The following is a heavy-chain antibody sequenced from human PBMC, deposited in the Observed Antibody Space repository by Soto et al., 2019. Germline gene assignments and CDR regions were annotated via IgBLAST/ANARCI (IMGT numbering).Heavy chain of an antibody. V-gene: IGHV3-53*01. CDR3: ARGYSYTQPVFDY. D-gene: IGHD5-18*01. CDR1: GFTVSNNY. Sequence: HPGGSLRLSCAASGFTVSNNYMTWVRQAPGKGLEWVSFIYSSGSTYYADSVKGRLTISRDNFKNTLYLQMNSLRAEDTAVYYCARGYSYTQPVFDYWGLGTLVTVSS. CDR2: IYSSGST. J-gene: IGHJ4*02.